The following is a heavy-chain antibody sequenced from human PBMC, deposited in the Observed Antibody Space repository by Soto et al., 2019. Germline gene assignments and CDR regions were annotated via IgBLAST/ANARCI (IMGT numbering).Heavy chain of an antibody. V-gene: IGHV1-69*01. Sequence: QVQLVQSGAEVKKPGSSVKVSCKASGGTFSSYAISWVRQAPGQGLEWMGGIIPTSGTANYAQKCQGRVTITADESTSTAYMELSSLRSEDTAVYYCARSQGSSTSLEIYYYYYYGMDVWGQGTTVTVSS. CDR2: IIPTSGTA. J-gene: IGHJ6*02. D-gene: IGHD2-2*01. CDR3: ARSQGSSTSLEIYYYYYYGMDV. CDR1: GGTFSSYA.